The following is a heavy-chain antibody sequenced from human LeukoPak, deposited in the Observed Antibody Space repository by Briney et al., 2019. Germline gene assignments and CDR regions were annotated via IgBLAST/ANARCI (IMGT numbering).Heavy chain of an antibody. CDR3: ASRGGVANQQLIFPGGSFYFDF. J-gene: IGHJ4*02. V-gene: IGHV3-30-3*01. CDR1: GFTFSSYA. D-gene: IGHD3-10*01. Sequence: GGSLRLSCAASGFTFSSYAMHWVRQAPGKGLEWVAVISYDGSNKYYADSVKGRFTISRDNSKNTLYLQMNSLRAEDTAVYYCASRGGVANQQLIFPGGSFYFDFWGQGTLATVSA. CDR2: ISYDGSNK.